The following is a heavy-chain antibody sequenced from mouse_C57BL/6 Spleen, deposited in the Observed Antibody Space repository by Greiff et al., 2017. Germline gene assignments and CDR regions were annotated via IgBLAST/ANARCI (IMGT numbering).Heavy chain of an antibody. D-gene: IGHD1-1*01. CDR1: GYTFTSYW. CDR3: TREYYYGSIWFAY. Sequence: EVQLQQSGTVLARPGASVKMSCKTSGYTFTSYWMHWVKQRPGQGLEWIGAIYPGNSDTSYNQKFKGKAKLTAVTSASTAYMELSSLTNEDSAVYYCTREYYYGSIWFAYWGQGTLVTVSA. CDR2: IYPGNSDT. V-gene: IGHV1-5*01. J-gene: IGHJ3*01.